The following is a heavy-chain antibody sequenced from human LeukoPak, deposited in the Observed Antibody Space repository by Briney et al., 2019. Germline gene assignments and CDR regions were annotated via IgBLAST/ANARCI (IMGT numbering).Heavy chain of an antibody. CDR3: AKDYVWGSYSFDYMDV. CDR2: ISWDGGST. V-gene: IGHV3-43*01. D-gene: IGHD3-16*01. CDR1: GFTFDDYT. Sequence: GGSLRLSCAASGFTFDDYTMLWFGQAPGKCLDSVSLISWDGGSTYYADSVKGRFTISRDNSKNTLYLQMNSLRAEDTAVYYCAKDYVWGSYSFDYMDVWGKGTTVTVSS. J-gene: IGHJ6*03.